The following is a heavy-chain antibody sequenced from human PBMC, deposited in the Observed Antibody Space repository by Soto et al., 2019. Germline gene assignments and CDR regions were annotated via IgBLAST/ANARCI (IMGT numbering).Heavy chain of an antibody. CDR3: VWQSDFIGAWH. CDR2: IKSKRSGGAT. D-gene: IGHD1-26*01. Sequence: DVQLVESGGGLVKPGGSLRLSCTLSGVSFTDAWMNWVRQAPGKGLEWVGRIKSKRSGGATDYAAPAKGRFTITRDDSKKTLFLQMGSLQIGDTAVYFCVWQSDFIGAWHWGQGTLVTVSS. V-gene: IGHV3-15*07. CDR1: GVSFTDAW. J-gene: IGHJ4*02.